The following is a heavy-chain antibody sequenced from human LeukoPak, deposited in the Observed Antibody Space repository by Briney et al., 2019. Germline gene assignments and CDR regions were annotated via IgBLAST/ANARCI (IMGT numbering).Heavy chain of an antibody. Sequence: GTSLRLSCAASGFTFSRYGIHWVRQAPGKGLEWVAIISYDGSNKYYADSVKGRFTISRDDSKNTLYLQMNSLRAEDTAVYYCTRDTGWLQWGLDYWGQGTLVTVSS. D-gene: IGHD5-24*01. CDR2: ISYDGSNK. V-gene: IGHV3-30*03. CDR3: TRDTGWLQWGLDY. J-gene: IGHJ4*02. CDR1: GFTFSRYG.